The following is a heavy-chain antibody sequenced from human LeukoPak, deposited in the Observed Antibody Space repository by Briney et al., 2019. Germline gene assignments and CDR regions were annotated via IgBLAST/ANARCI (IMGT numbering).Heavy chain of an antibody. D-gene: IGHD1-26*01. Sequence: ASVKVPCKASGYTFTGYPMHWVRQAPGQGLEWMGWINPNSGGTDQAQKFQGRVTMTRDTSISTAYMELSRLRSDDTAVYYCASWSGSYNYWGQGTLVTVSS. V-gene: IGHV1-2*02. CDR2: INPNSGGT. J-gene: IGHJ4*02. CDR3: ASWSGSYNY. CDR1: GYTFTGYP.